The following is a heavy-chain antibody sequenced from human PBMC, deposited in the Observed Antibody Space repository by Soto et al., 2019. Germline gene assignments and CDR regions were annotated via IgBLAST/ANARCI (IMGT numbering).Heavy chain of an antibody. Sequence: QVQLVQSGAEVKKPGSSVKVSCKASGGTFSTYTIIWVRQAPGQGLEWMGRILPMLDITNSAQRFQSRVTITADKSTSTAYLELSSLRSEDTAVYYCTLGSWSAETFDIWGRGTIVTVSS. V-gene: IGHV1-69*02. CDR1: GGTFSTYT. J-gene: IGHJ3*02. CDR3: TLGSWSAETFDI. CDR2: ILPMLDIT. D-gene: IGHD6-13*01.